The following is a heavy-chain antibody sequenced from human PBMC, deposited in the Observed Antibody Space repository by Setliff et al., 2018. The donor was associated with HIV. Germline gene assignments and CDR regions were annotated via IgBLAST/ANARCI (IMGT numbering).Heavy chain of an antibody. D-gene: IGHD3-22*01. V-gene: IGHV4-39*01. J-gene: IGHJ5*02. CDR2: IHYNEKT. CDR1: GGSASNSRYY. Sequence: SETLSLTCTVSGGSASNSRYYWAWIRQPPGKGLEYIGSIHYNEKTYYNPSLKSRVTISIDTSKNQFSLNLTSVTAADTAAYYCASRVYYYDSNNFLREEGFDPWGQGTLVTVSS. CDR3: ASRVYYYDSNNFLREEGFDP.